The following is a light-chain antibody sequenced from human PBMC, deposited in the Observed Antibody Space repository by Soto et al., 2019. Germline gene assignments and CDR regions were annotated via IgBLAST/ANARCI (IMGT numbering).Light chain of an antibody. CDR1: SSDVGGYNY. CDR2: AVS. Sequence: QSALTQPASVSGSPGQSITISCTGTSSDVGGYNYVSWYQQHPGKAPKLMIYAVSNRPSGVSNRFSGSKSGNTATLTISGLQAEDEADYYCCSYTVSGTYVFGTGNKVTVL. V-gene: IGLV2-14*01. J-gene: IGLJ1*01. CDR3: CSYTVSGTYV.